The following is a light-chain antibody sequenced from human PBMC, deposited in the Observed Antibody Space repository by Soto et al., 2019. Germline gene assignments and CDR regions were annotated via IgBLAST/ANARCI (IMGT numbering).Light chain of an antibody. CDR3: QETYGTPYT. Sequence: EIVLTQSPGTLSLSPGERATLSCRASQTVGSSFLAWFQHKPGQAPRLLIYGASTRATGIPDRFSGSGSGTDFTLTISSLQPEDVATYYCQETYGTPYTFGQGTTLQI. CDR1: QTVGSSF. V-gene: IGKV3-20*01. J-gene: IGKJ2*01. CDR2: GAS.